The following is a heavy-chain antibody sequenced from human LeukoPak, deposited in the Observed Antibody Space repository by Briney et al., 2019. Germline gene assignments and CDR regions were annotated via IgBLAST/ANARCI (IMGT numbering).Heavy chain of an antibody. Sequence: GGSLRLSCAASGFTFSNYAMSWVRQAPGKGLEWVSGIYVSAGSSYYAESVKGRFTISRDNSKNTLYLQMNSLRAEDTAVYYCAKDYSSAYWGQGTLVTVSS. CDR1: GFTFSNYA. J-gene: IGHJ4*02. D-gene: IGHD3-22*01. CDR2: IYVSAGSS. CDR3: AKDYSSAY. V-gene: IGHV3-23*01.